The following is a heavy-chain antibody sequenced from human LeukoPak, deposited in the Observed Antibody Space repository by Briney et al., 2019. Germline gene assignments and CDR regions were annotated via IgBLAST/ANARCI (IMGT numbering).Heavy chain of an antibody. CDR1: GYTFTSYG. D-gene: IGHD6-13*01. J-gene: IGHJ4*02. CDR2: ISAYNGNT. Sequence: GASVKVSCKASGYTFTSYGISWVRQAPGQGLEWMGWISAYNGNTNYAQKLQGRVTMTTDTSTSTAYMELRSPRSDDTAVYYCASRSRSGYSSSSYYFDYWGQGTLVTVSS. CDR3: ASRSRSGYSSSSYYFDY. V-gene: IGHV1-18*01.